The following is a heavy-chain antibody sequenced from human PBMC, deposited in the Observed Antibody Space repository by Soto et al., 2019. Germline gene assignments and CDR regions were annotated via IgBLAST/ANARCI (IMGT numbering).Heavy chain of an antibody. V-gene: IGHV3-30*18. D-gene: IGHD2-15*01. Sequence: QVQLVESGGGVVQPGSSLRLSCAGSGFTFSSYGMHWVRQAPGKGLEWVAVISSDGGNKYYADYVKSRFTISRDNSKYTLYLQMNSLRAEDTAVYYCAKDRGGYCSGGSCYYYYYMDGWGKGTTVTVSS. J-gene: IGHJ6*03. CDR1: GFTFSSYG. CDR3: AKDRGGYCSGGSCYYYYYMDG. CDR2: ISSDGGNK.